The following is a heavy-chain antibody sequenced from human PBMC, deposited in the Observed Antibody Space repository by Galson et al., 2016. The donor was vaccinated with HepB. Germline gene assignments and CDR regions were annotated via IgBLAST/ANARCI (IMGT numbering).Heavy chain of an antibody. V-gene: IGHV3-23*01. CDR2: ISGRGGSI. D-gene: IGHD3-22*01. CDR1: GFTFSSYA. CDR3: AKSPEAWYYDDTSGHYHFDY. J-gene: IGHJ4*02. Sequence: SLRLFCATSGFTFSSYAMTWVRQSPGKGLEWVSVISGRGGSIKYAHSVKGRLTISRDNSKNTLYLQMNSLRAEDTAVYYCAKSPEAWYYDDTSGHYHFDYWGQGILVTVSS.